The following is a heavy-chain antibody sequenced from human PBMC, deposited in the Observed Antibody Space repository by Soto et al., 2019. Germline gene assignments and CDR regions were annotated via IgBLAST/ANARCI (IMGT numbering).Heavy chain of an antibody. CDR1: GFSFSSYA. D-gene: IGHD1-1*01. CDR2: ISGSFGST. V-gene: IGHV3-23*01. Sequence: GSLRLSCVASGFSFSSYAMNWVRQAPGKGLEWVSTISGSFGSTYYADSVQGRFTVSRDNSKNTLYLQMNSLRAEDTAVYYCAKATATSGGAFEIYGQGAMVTVSS. J-gene: IGHJ3*02. CDR3: AKATATSGGAFEI.